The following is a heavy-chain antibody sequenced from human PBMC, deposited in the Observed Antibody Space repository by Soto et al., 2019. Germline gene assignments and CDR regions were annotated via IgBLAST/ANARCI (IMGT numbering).Heavy chain of an antibody. V-gene: IGHV3-30*18. CDR1: GFTFSSYG. CDR2: ISYDGSNK. D-gene: IGHD3-3*01. Sequence: QVQLVESGGGVVQPGRSLRLSCAASGFTFSSYGMHWVRQAPGKGLEWVAVISYDGSNKYYADSVKGRFTISRDNSKNTLYLQMNSLRAEDTAVNYCAKDPNDFWSGYYFDYWGQGTLVTVSS. J-gene: IGHJ4*02. CDR3: AKDPNDFWSGYYFDY.